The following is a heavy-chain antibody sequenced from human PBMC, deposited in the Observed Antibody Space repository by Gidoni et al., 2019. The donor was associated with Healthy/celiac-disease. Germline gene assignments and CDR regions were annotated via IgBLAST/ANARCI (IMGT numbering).Heavy chain of an antibody. CDR2: ISSNGGST. CDR1: GFTFRSYA. J-gene: IGHJ6*02. CDR3: ARGIVVVPAAIISYYGMDV. V-gene: IGHV3-64*01. Sequence: EVQLVASGGGLVHPGGSLRLSCAASGFTFRSYAMHWVRQAPGKGLEYVSAISSNGGSTYYANSVKGRFTISRDNSKNTLYLQMGSLRAEDMAVYYCARGIVVVPAAIISYYGMDVWGQGTTVTVSS. D-gene: IGHD2-2*01.